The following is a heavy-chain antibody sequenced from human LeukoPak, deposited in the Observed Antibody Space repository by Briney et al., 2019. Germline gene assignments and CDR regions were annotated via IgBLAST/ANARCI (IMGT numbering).Heavy chain of an antibody. CDR1: GFTFSSYA. J-gene: IGHJ4*02. CDR3: ARAGYDYVWGSYLETEGYYFDY. V-gene: IGHV3-30*04. CDR2: ISYDGSNK. D-gene: IGHD3-16*02. Sequence: GGSLRLSCAASGFTFSSYAMHWVRQAPGKGLEWVAVISYDGSNKYYADSVKGRFTISRDNSKNTLYLQMNSLRSDDTAVYYCARAGYDYVWGSYLETEGYYFDYWGQGTLVTVSS.